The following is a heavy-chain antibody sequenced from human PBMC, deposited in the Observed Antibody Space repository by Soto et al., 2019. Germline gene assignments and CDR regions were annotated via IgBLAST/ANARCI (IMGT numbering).Heavy chain of an antibody. CDR2: IYYSGST. CDR3: ARGLNTGYSSSWLSGGDWFDP. CDR1: GGSMSSGGYY. D-gene: IGHD6-13*01. J-gene: IGHJ5*02. V-gene: IGHV4-31*03. Sequence: QVQLQESGPGLVKPSQTLSLTCTVSGGSMSSGGYYWSWIRQHPGKGLEWIGYIYYSGSTYYNPSLKSRVTISVDTSKNQFSLKLSSVTAADTAVYYCARGLNTGYSSSWLSGGDWFDPWGQGTLVTVSS.